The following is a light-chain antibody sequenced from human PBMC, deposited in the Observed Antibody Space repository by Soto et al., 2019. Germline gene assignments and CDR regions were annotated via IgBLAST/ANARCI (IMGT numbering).Light chain of an antibody. CDR3: SSYTSSSTSYV. V-gene: IGLV2-14*01. CDR1: SSDVGGYNY. J-gene: IGLJ1*01. Sequence: QSALTQPASVSGSPGQSITISCTGTSSDVGGYNYVSWYQQHPGKAPKLMIYDVSNRPSGVSNRFYGSKSGNTASLTISGLQAEDEADYYFSSYTSSSTSYVFGTGTKLTVL. CDR2: DVS.